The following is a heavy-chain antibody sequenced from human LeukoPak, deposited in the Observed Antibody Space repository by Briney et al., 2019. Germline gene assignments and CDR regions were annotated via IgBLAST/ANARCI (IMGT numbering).Heavy chain of an antibody. J-gene: IGHJ4*02. CDR1: GFPFSNYA. D-gene: IGHD3-10*01. Sequence: GGSLRLSCAASGFPFSNYAMSWVRQAPGRGLDWVSIISGTGGNTYHADSVKGRFTINRDNSKNTLYLQMNSLRAEDTAVYYWAKEEYYGAGSYPDYWGQGALVTVSS. CDR2: ISGTGGNT. V-gene: IGHV3-23*01. CDR3: AKEEYYGAGSYPDY.